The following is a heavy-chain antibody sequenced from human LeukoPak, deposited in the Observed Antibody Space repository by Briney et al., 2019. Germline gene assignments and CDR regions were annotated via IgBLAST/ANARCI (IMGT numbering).Heavy chain of an antibody. J-gene: IGHJ4*02. CDR1: GFTFSSYV. D-gene: IGHD5-18*01. CDR2: ISYDGSNK. Sequence: GGSLRLSCAASGFTFSSYVMHWVRQAPGKGLEWVAVISYDGSNKYYADSVKGRLTISRDNSKDTLYLQMNSLRAEDTAVYYCARVRGYSGSYFDYWGQGTLVTVSS. CDR3: ARVRGYSGSYFDY. V-gene: IGHV3-30*04.